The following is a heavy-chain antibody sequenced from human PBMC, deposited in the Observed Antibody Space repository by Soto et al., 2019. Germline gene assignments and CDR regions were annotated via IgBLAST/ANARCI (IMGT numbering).Heavy chain of an antibody. CDR1: GYTFTGYY. CDR2: INPNSGGT. CDR3: ARGHPPDYDFWSGYYGYYGMDV. V-gene: IGHV1-2*04. D-gene: IGHD3-3*01. Sequence: GASVKVSCKASGYTFTGYYMHWVRQAPGQGLEWMGWINPNSGGTNYAQKFQGWVTMTRDMSISTAYMELSRLRSDDTAVYYCARGHPPDYDFWSGYYGYYGMDVWGQGTTVTVSS. J-gene: IGHJ6*02.